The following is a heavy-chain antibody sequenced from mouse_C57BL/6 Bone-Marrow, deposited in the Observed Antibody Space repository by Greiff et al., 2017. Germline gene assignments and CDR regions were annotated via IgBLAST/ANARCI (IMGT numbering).Heavy chain of an antibody. V-gene: IGHV1-39*01. J-gene: IGHJ4*01. Sequence: VQLKQSGPELVKPGASVTISCKASGYSFTDYNMTWVKQSNGKSLEWIGVINPNYGSTSYNQKFKGKATLTVDQSSSTAYMQLNSLTSEDSAVYYCARKWTTVGADYAMDYWGQGTSVTVTS. D-gene: IGHD1-1*01. CDR2: INPNYGST. CDR1: GYSFTDYN. CDR3: ARKWTTVGADYAMDY.